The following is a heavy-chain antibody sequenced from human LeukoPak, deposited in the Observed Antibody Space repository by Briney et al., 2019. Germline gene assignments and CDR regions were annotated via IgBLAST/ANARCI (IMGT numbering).Heavy chain of an antibody. V-gene: IGHV3-30*04. Sequence: GGSLRLSCAASGFTFSSHPMHWARQAPGKGLEWVAVISFDGSHKYYADSVTGRFTISRDNSKNTLYLQMDSLRTDDTAIYDCARDFGITWAQYYFDYWGQGTLVTVSS. CDR2: ISFDGSHK. J-gene: IGHJ4*02. CDR3: ARDFGITWAQYYFDY. D-gene: IGHD3-10*01. CDR1: GFTFSSHP.